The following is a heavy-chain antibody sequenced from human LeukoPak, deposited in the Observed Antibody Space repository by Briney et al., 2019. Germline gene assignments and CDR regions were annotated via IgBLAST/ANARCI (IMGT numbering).Heavy chain of an antibody. V-gene: IGHV1-2*02. CDR2: INPNSGGT. CDR1: GYTFTGYY. CDR3: AGDPIGYGSSGYLNWFDP. J-gene: IGHJ5*02. Sequence: ASVKVSCKASGYTFTGYYMHWVRQAPGQGLEWMGWINPNSGGTNYAQKFQGRVTMTRDTSISTAYMELSRLRSDDTAVYYCAGDPIGYGSSGYLNWFDPWGQGTLVTVSS. D-gene: IGHD3-22*01.